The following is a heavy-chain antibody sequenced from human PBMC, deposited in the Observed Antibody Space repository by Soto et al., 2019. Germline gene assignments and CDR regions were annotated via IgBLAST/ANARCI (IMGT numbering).Heavy chain of an antibody. J-gene: IGHJ4*02. Sequence: PGGSLRLSCAASGFTFSDYYMSWIRQAPGKGLEWVSYISSSSCYTNYADSVKGRFTISRDNAKNSLYLQMNSLRAEDTAVYYCARDSRDGYNIDYWGQGTLVTVSS. D-gene: IGHD5-12*01. CDR3: ARDSRDGYNIDY. V-gene: IGHV3-11*05. CDR2: ISSSSCYT. CDR1: GFTFSDYY.